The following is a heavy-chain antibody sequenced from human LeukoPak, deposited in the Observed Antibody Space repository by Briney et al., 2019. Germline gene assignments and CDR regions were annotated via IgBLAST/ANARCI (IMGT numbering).Heavy chain of an antibody. J-gene: IGHJ3*02. CDR2: INHSGST. CDR1: GGSFSGYY. V-gene: IGHV4-34*01. Sequence: SETLSLTCAVYGGSFSGYYWSWIRQPPGKGLEWIGEINHSGSTNCNPSLKSRVTISVDTSKNQFSLKLSSVTAADTAVYYCARGDCSSTSCYSDAFDIWGQGTMVTVS. CDR3: ARGDCSSTSCYSDAFDI. D-gene: IGHD2-2*01.